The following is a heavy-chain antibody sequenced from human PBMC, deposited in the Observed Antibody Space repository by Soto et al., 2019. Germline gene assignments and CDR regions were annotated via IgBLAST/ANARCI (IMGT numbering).Heavy chain of an antibody. D-gene: IGHD3-10*01. CDR1: GGSISSGGYY. CDR2: IYYSGSS. CDR3: ARAPSYPHVFDI. Sequence: QVQLQESGPGLVKPSQTLSLTCNVSGGSISSGGYYWTWIRQNPGKGLEWIGNIYYSGSSLYNPSLKSRVTTSLDTSKNQFSLKLTSVTAADTAMYFCARAPSYPHVFDIWGRGTMVSVSP. J-gene: IGHJ3*02. V-gene: IGHV4-31*03.